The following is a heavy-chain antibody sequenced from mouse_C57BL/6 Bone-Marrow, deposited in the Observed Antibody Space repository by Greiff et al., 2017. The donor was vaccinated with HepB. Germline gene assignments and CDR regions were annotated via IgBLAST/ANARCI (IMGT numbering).Heavy chain of an antibody. D-gene: IGHD2-3*01. V-gene: IGHV5-9-1*02. CDR2: ISSGGDYI. CDR3: TSHETLYDYEAMDY. Sequence: EVQGVESGEGLVKPGGSLKLSCAASGFTFSSYAMSWVRQTPEKRLEWVAYISSGGDYIYYADTVKGRFTISRDNARNTLYLQMSSLKSEDTAMYYCTSHETLYDYEAMDYWGQGTSVTVSS. J-gene: IGHJ4*01. CDR1: GFTFSSYA.